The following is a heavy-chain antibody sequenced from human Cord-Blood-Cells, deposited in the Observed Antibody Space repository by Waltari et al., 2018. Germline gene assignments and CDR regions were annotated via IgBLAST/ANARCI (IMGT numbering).Heavy chain of an antibody. Sequence: QVQLVQSGAEVKKPGASVKVSCKASGYTFTGYYMHWVRQAPGQGLEWMGWINPNSGGTNYAQKFQGRVTMTRDTSISTAYMELSRLRSDETAVYYCARVFADRITMVRGVIPACDYWGQGTLVTVSS. CDR2: INPNSGGT. V-gene: IGHV1-2*02. J-gene: IGHJ4*02. CDR1: GYTFTGYY. D-gene: IGHD3-10*01. CDR3: ARVFADRITMVRGVIPACDY.